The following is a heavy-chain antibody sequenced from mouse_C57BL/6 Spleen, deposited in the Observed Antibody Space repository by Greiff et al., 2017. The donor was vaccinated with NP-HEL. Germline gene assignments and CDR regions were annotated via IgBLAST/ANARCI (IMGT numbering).Heavy chain of an antibody. D-gene: IGHD2-5*01. V-gene: IGHV5-4*01. CDR1: GFTFSSYA. Sequence: EVQLQESGGGLVKPGGSLKLSCAASGFTFSSYAMSWVRQTPEKRLEWVATISDGGSYTYYPDNVKGRFTISRDNAKNNLYLQMSHLKSEDTAMYYCARGGYYSNLYAMDYWGQGTSVTVSS. J-gene: IGHJ4*01. CDR3: ARGGYYSNLYAMDY. CDR2: ISDGGSYT.